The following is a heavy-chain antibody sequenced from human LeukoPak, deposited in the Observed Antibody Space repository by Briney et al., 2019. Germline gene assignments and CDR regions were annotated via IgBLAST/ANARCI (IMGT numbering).Heavy chain of an antibody. J-gene: IGHJ5*02. D-gene: IGHD6-19*01. CDR3: ARHSRAAGRFDP. V-gene: IGHV4-59*08. CDR1: GGSISSYH. Sequence: SETLSLTCTVSGGSISSYHWGWIRQPPGKGLEWTGYIYYSGSTNYNPSLKSRVTISVDTSKNQFSLKLSSVTAADTAVYYCARHSRAAGRFDPWGQGTLVTVSS. CDR2: IYYSGST.